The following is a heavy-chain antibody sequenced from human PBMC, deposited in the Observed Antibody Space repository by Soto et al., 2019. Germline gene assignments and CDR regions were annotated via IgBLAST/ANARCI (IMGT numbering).Heavy chain of an antibody. CDR2: MNPESRNT. J-gene: IGHJ4*02. CDR1: GYTFTSYD. CDR3: ARFVRHQLPTIDF. V-gene: IGHV1-8*01. Sequence: QVQLVQSGAEVKEPGASVRVSCKASGYTFTSYDINWVRQATGQGLEWMGWMNPESRNTGYAQKFQGRVTMTRDTSISTAYMELTSLRSEATAVYYCARFVRHQLPTIDFWGQGTLVNVSS. D-gene: IGHD2-2*01.